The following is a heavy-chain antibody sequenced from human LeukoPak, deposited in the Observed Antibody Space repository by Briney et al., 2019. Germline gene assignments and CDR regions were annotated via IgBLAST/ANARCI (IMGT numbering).Heavy chain of an antibody. J-gene: IGHJ6*03. V-gene: IGHV1-18*01. CDR1: GYTFTSYG. D-gene: IGHD3-3*01. CDR3: ARVSQEWLKYYYYYYMDV. Sequence: ASVKVSCKASGYTFTSYGISWVRQAPGQGLEWMGWISAYNGNTNYAQKLQGRVTMTTDTSTSTAYMELRSLRSDDTAVYYCARVSQEWLKYYYYYYMDVWGKGTTVTVSS. CDR2: ISAYNGNT.